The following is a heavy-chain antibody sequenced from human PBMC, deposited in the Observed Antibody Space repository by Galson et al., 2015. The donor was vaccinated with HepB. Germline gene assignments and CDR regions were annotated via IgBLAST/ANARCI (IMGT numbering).Heavy chain of an antibody. Sequence: SVKVSCKASGYTFTGYYMHWVRQAPGQGLEWMGWINPKSGGTNYAQKFQGRVTMTRDTSISTAYMELSSLRSEDTAVYYCARDHSGAAGYAFDIWGQGTMVTVSS. CDR3: ARDHSGAAGYAFDI. V-gene: IGHV1-2*02. J-gene: IGHJ3*02. CDR1: GYTFTGYY. D-gene: IGHD6-13*01. CDR2: INPKSGGT.